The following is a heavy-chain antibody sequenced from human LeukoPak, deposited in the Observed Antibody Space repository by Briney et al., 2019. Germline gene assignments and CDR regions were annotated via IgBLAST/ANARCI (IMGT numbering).Heavy chain of an antibody. CDR1: GFTFSSHD. V-gene: IGHV3-13*01. J-gene: IGHJ4*02. Sequence: PGGSLRLSCAASGFTFSSHDMYWVRQATGKGLEWVSAIGAAGDTYYPGSVKGRFTISRENAKNSLYLRMNSLRAGDTAVYYCARGGSDGDYDYWGQGTLVTVSS. CDR2: IGAAGDT. D-gene: IGHD4-17*01. CDR3: ARGGSDGDYDY.